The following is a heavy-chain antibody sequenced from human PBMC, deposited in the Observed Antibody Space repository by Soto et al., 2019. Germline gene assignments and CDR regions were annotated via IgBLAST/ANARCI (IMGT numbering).Heavy chain of an antibody. CDR1: GDSVSSGDYY. D-gene: IGHD3-16*01. CDR3: ARIPVDTYMIYWSDP. Sequence: SETLSLTCSVSGDSVSSGDYYWSWIRQPPGKGLEWIGHVYFSGSTNYIPSLKSRLTMSVDTAKNQFSLKPNSVAAADTAVYYCARIPVDTYMIYWSDPWGQGTQVTVS. J-gene: IGHJ5*02. V-gene: IGHV4-61*08. CDR2: VYFSGST.